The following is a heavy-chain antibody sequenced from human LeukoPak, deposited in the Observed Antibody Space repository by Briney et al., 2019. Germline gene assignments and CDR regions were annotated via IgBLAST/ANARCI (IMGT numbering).Heavy chain of an antibody. CDR2: ISYDGSNK. Sequence: PGRSLRLSCAASGFTFSSYAMHWVRQAPGKGLEWVAVISYDGSNKYYADSVKGRFTISRDNSKNTLYLQMNSLRDEDTAVYYCARDVPDIVLMVYATAYYFDYWGQGTLVTVSS. J-gene: IGHJ4*02. D-gene: IGHD2-8*01. CDR3: ARDVPDIVLMVYATAYYFDY. CDR1: GFTFSSYA. V-gene: IGHV3-30*04.